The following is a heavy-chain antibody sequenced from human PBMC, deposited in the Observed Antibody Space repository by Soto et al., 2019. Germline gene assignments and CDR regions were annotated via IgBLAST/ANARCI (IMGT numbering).Heavy chain of an antibody. D-gene: IGHD3-10*01. V-gene: IGHV1-69*02. CDR2: INPILSMS. CDR3: ATSYGSGYRAFDS. Sequence: QVQLVQSGADVQRPGSSVRVSCKASGDTFNFDSINWVRQAPGLGLQWMGRINPILSMSNYATRFQGRVTMTADKSTSTAYMELSSLRSEDTAMYYCATSYGSGYRAFDSWGQGALVTVSS. J-gene: IGHJ4*02. CDR1: GDTFNFDS.